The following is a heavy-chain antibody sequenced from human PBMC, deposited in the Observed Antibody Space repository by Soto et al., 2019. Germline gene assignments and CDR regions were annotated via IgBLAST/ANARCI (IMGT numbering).Heavy chain of an antibody. J-gene: IGHJ5*02. V-gene: IGHV4-30-4*01. D-gene: IGHD3-10*01. Sequence: SETLSLTCTVSGGSISGGVHSWSWIRQPPGKGLEWIGHIFDSGSTYYNPSLKSRLTISVDTSKNQFSLRLSSVTAADTAVYYCARDHFSGSYWNWFDPWGQGTLVTVSS. CDR3: ARDHFSGSYWNWFDP. CDR2: IFDSGST. CDR1: GGSISGGVHS.